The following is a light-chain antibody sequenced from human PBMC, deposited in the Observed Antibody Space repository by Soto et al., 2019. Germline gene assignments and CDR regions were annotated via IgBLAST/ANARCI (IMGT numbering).Light chain of an antibody. CDR3: QQYNDWPPFT. Sequence: EIVMTQYPDTLSVSPGERATLSCRASQNINDKLAWFQQKPGQVPRLLIIGASTTATGVPARFSGSGSGTEFTLTISGLQSEDFAVYYCQQYNDWPPFTFGPGTRVDGK. CDR2: GAS. V-gene: IGKV3-15*01. CDR1: QNINDK. J-gene: IGKJ3*01.